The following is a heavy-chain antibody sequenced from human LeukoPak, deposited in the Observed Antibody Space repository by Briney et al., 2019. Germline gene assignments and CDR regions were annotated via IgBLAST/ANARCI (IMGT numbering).Heavy chain of an antibody. D-gene: IGHD2-2*01. CDR3: ARGCSSTSCYEYYYYYGMDV. V-gene: IGHV1-18*01. J-gene: IGHJ6*02. Sequence: ASVKASCKASGYTFTSYSISWVRQAPGQGLEWMGWISAYNGNTNYAQKLQGRVTMTTDTSTSTAYMELRSLRSDDTAVYYCARGCSSTSCYEYYYYYGMDVWGQGTTVTVSS. CDR2: ISAYNGNT. CDR1: GYTFTSYS.